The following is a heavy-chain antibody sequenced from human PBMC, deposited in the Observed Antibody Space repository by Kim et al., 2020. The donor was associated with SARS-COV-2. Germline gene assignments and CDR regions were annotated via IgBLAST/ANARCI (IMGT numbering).Heavy chain of an antibody. CDR3: AKDAGWPSIGKSIVVVVAAYYFDY. CDR1: GFTFSSYA. J-gene: IGHJ4*02. D-gene: IGHD2-15*01. Sequence: GGSLRLSCAASGFTFSSYAMSWVRQAPGKGLEWVSAISGSGGSTYYADYGKGRFTISRDNSKNTLYLQMNRLRAEDTAVYYCAKDAGWPSIGKSIVVVVAAYYFDYWGQGNLVTVSS. CDR2: ISGSGGST. V-gene: IGHV3-23*01.